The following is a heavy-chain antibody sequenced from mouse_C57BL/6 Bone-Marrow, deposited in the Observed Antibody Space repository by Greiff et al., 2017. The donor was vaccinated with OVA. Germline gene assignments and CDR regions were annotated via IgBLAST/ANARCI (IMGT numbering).Heavy chain of an antibody. CDR1: GYTFTSYW. D-gene: IGHD2-1*01. Sequence: VKLMESGAELAKPGASVKLSCKASGYTFTSYWMHWVKQRPGQGLEWIGYINPSSGYTKYNQKFKDKATVTADKSSSTAYMQLSSLTYGDSAVYYCAREGDYGNYDDYAMDYWGQGTSVTVSS. CDR2: INPSSGYT. CDR3: AREGDYGNYDDYAMDY. V-gene: IGHV1-7*01. J-gene: IGHJ4*01.